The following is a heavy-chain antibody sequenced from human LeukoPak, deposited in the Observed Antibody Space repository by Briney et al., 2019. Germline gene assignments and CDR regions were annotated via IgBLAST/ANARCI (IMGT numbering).Heavy chain of an antibody. J-gene: IGHJ3*02. D-gene: IGHD3-10*01. Sequence: ASVKVSCKASGYTFTGYHMHWVRQAPGQGLEWMGWINPNSGGTNYAQKFQGCVTMTRDTSISTAYMELSRLRSDDTAVYYCARGGESPWFGELLAQKAFDIWGQGTMVTVS. V-gene: IGHV1-2*04. CDR2: INPNSGGT. CDR1: GYTFTGYH. CDR3: ARGGESPWFGELLAQKAFDI.